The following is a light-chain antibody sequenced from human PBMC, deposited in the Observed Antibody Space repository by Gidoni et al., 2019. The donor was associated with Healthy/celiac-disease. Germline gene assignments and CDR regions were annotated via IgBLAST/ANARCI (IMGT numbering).Light chain of an antibody. V-gene: IGKV2-28*01. Sequence: SVLTHSPLSLPVTPGEPASTPCRSSQSLLHSNGYNYLDWYLQKPGQSPQLLIYLGSNRASGVPDRFSGSGSGTDFTLKISRVEAEDVGVYYCMQALQTPITFGQGTRLEIK. CDR2: LGS. CDR1: QSLLHSNGYNY. CDR3: MQALQTPIT. J-gene: IGKJ5*01.